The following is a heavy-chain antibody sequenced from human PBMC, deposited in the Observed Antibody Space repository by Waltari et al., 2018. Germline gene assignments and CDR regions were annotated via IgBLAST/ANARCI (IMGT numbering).Heavy chain of an antibody. CDR1: GYTFTSYD. V-gene: IGHV1-8*03. CDR3: ARLWQHYYYYYMDV. Sequence: QVQLVQSGAEVKKPGASVKVSCKASGYTFTSYDINWVRQATGQGLEWMGWMNPNRSNTGYAQKFQGRVTITRNTSISTAYMELSSLRSEDTAVYYCARLWQHYYYYYMDVWGKGTTVTISS. CDR2: MNPNRSNT. D-gene: IGHD3-10*01. J-gene: IGHJ6*03.